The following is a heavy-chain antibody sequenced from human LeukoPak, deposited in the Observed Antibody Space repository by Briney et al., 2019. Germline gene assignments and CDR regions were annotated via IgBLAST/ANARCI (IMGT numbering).Heavy chain of an antibody. J-gene: IGHJ6*03. V-gene: IGHV4-31*03. CDR3: ARTVLKFYLDV. CDR2: IFYSGRA. CDR1: GGSINSTNYH. Sequence: SETLSLTCSVSGGSINSTNYHWGWLRQRPGKGLEWIGHIFYSGRASYDPSLGSRPTISLDKSKNQFSLNLTSVTAADTALYYCARTVLKFYLDVWGKGTTVTVS.